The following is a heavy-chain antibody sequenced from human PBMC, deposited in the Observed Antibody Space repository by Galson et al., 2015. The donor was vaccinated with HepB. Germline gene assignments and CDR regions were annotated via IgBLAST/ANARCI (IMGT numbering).Heavy chain of an antibody. V-gene: IGHV1-2*02. D-gene: IGHD2-15*01. CDR3: AIGSDCSGGNCYEGN. Sequence: SVKVSCKASGYTFTGYYLHWVRQAPGQGLEWMGWINPNSGGTNYAQKFQGRVTMTRDTSISTAYMELSSLRSEDTAVYYCAIGSDCSGGNCYEGNWGQGTLVTVSS. CDR2: INPNSGGT. CDR1: GYTFTGYY. J-gene: IGHJ4*02.